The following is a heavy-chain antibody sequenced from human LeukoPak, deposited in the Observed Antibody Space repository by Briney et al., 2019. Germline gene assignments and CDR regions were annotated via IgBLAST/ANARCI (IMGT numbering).Heavy chain of an antibody. CDR3: ARAPVAAPLNRFDP. D-gene: IGHD2-15*01. Sequence: SETLSLTCTVSGGSISSSSYYWGWIRQPPGKGLEWIGYIYHSGSTYYNPSLKSRVTISVDRSKNQFSLKLSSVTAADTAVYYCARAPVAAPLNRFDPWGQGTLVTVSS. CDR2: IYHSGST. J-gene: IGHJ5*02. CDR1: GGSISSSSYY. V-gene: IGHV4-39*07.